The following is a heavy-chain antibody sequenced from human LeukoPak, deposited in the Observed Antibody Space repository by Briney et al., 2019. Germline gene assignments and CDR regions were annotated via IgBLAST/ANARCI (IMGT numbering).Heavy chain of an antibody. CDR1: AFTFSDYY. J-gene: IGHJ3*02. Sequence: GGSLRLSCAASAFTFSDYYMSWIRQAPGKGLEWVSYISSTGTTIYYADSVKGRFIIPRGNAKDTLYLQMNSLRTEDTAVYYCAREYNSGPKQTDAFDIWGQGTMVTVSS. V-gene: IGHV3-11*04. CDR3: AREYNSGPKQTDAFDI. D-gene: IGHD3-22*01. CDR2: ISSTGTTI.